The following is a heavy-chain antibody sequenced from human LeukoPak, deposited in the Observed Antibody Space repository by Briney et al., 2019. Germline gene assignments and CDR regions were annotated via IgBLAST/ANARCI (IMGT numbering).Heavy chain of an antibody. V-gene: IGHV1-3*01. CDR3: ARNLVGKTDFDY. Sequence: ASVKVSCKVSGYTLTELSMHWVRQAPGQRLEWMGWINAGNGETKYSQKFQGRVTITWDTFASTAHMELSSLISEDTAVYYCARNLVGKTDFDYWGQGTLVTVSP. CDR2: INAGNGET. J-gene: IGHJ4*02. D-gene: IGHD6-19*01. CDR1: GYTLTELS.